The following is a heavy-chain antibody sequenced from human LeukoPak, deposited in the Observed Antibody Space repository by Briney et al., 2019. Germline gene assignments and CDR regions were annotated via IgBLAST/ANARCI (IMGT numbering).Heavy chain of an antibody. CDR1: GGSFSGYY. Sequence: SETLSLTCAVYGGSFSGYYWSWIRQPPGKGLEWIGEINHSGSTNYNPSLKSRVTISVDTSKNQFSLKLSSVTAADTAVYYCARLRGIDSSGWYEAFDYWGQGTLVTVSS. J-gene: IGHJ4*02. CDR2: INHSGST. V-gene: IGHV4-34*01. CDR3: ARLRGIDSSGWYEAFDY. D-gene: IGHD6-19*01.